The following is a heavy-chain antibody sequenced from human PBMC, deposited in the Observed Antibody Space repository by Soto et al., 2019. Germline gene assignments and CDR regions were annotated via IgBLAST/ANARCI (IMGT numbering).Heavy chain of an antibody. V-gene: IGHV3-7*05. CDR3: AKAFYNGNSDFGY. Sequence: EVHLVESGGGLVQPGGSLRLSCAASGFSFSNYWMTWVRQAPGKGLEWVANINPDGGAKYYVVSVKGRFSISRDNAKNSLYLQMSSLRAEDTAVYYCAKAFYNGNSDFGYWGQGTLVTVSS. CDR2: INPDGGAK. D-gene: IGHD3-10*01. J-gene: IGHJ4*02. CDR1: GFSFSNYW.